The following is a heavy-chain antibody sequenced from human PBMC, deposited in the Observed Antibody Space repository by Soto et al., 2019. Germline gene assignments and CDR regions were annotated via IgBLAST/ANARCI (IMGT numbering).Heavy chain of an antibody. CDR3: AKERISIAVAYTTIDY. CDR2: ISGSGGST. Sequence: GGSLRLSCAASGFTFRSYAMSWVRQAPVKGLEWVSAISGSGGSTYYADSVKGRFTISRDNSKNTLYLQMNSLRAEDTAVYYCAKERISIAVAYTTIDYWGQGTLVTVSS. D-gene: IGHD6-19*01. V-gene: IGHV3-23*01. J-gene: IGHJ4*02. CDR1: GFTFRSYA.